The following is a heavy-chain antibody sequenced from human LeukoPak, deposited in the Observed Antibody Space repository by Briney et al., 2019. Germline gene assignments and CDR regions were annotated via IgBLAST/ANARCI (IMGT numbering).Heavy chain of an antibody. CDR2: ISSNGGST. Sequence: GGSLRLSCAASGFTFSSYAMHWVRQAPGKGLEYVSAISSNGGSTYYANSVKGRFTISGDNSKNTLYLQMGSLRAEDMAVYYCARVKSSSWFYYFDYWGQGTLVTVSS. CDR1: GFTFSSYA. D-gene: IGHD6-13*01. J-gene: IGHJ4*02. V-gene: IGHV3-64*01. CDR3: ARVKSSSWFYYFDY.